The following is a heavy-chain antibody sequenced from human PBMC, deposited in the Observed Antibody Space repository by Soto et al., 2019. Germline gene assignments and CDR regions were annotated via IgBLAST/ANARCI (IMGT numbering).Heavy chain of an antibody. CDR2: IYYSGST. CDR3: ARLGIYGDDFWSGYYSDYGMDV. J-gene: IGHJ6*02. D-gene: IGHD3-3*01. Sequence: PSETLSRTCTVSGGSISSSSYYWGWIRQPPGKGLEWIGSIYYSGSTYYNPSLKSRVTISVDTSKNQFSLKLSSVTAADTAVYYCARLGIYGDDFWSGYYSDYGMDVWGQGTTVTVSS. CDR1: GGSISSSSYY. V-gene: IGHV4-39*01.